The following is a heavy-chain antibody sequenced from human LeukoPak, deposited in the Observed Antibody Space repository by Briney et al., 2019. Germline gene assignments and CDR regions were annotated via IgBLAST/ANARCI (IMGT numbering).Heavy chain of an antibody. CDR1: GGSFSGYY. CDR3: ARGHSTYYDSSGYYWGDY. CDR2: INHSGSA. V-gene: IGHV4-34*01. J-gene: IGHJ4*02. D-gene: IGHD3-22*01. Sequence: SGTLSLTCAAYGGSFSGYYWSWIRQPPGKGLEWIGEINHSGSAKYNASLKSRVTISVDTSKNQFSLKLSSVTAADTAVYYCARGHSTYYDSSGYYWGDYWAQGTVVTVSS.